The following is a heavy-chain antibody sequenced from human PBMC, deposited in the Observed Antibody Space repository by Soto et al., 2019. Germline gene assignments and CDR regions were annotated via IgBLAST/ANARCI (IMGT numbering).Heavy chain of an antibody. J-gene: IGHJ4*02. V-gene: IGHV3-30-3*01. CDR2: ISYDGSNK. D-gene: IGHD3-22*01. CDR3: ATPLGDSSGYYDVDY. Sequence: QVQLVESGGGVVQPGRSLRLSCAASGFTFSSFAAHWVRQAPGKGLEWVAVISYDGSNKYYADSVKGRFTISRDNSKNRLYLHMTSLRAEDTAVYYSATPLGDSSGYYDVDYWGRGTLVTVSS. CDR1: GFTFSSFA.